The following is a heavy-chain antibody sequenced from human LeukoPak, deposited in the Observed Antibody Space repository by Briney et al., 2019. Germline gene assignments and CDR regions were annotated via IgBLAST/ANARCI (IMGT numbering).Heavy chain of an antibody. V-gene: IGHV3-23*01. J-gene: IGHJ4*02. D-gene: IGHD6-13*01. CDR3: AKKVRQLAFFDY. CDR2: ITDSSDST. Sequence: GGSLRLSCAASGFTFSTYVMSWVRQAPGKGLEWVSAITDSSDSTYYAESVKGRFTISRDNSKNTLYLQMNSLRAEDTAVYYCAKKVRQLAFFDYWGQGTLVTVSS. CDR1: GFTFSTYV.